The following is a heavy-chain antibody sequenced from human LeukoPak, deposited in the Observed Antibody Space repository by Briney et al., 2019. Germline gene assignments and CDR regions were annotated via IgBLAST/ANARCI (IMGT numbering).Heavy chain of an antibody. V-gene: IGHV3-23*01. CDR2: ISGDGGST. CDR3: AKDFGRNLGGPGY. J-gene: IGHJ4*02. D-gene: IGHD3-10*01. CDR1: GFTFSTYT. Sequence: PGGSLRLSCAASGFTFSTYTMAWVRQAPGGGLEWGSGISGDGGSTYYADSVKGRFAISRDNSKSALYLQMNSLRAEDTAVYYCAKDFGRNLGGPGYWGRGTLVTISS.